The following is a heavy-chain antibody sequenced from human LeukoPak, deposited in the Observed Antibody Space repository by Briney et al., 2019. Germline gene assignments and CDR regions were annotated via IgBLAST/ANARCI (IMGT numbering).Heavy chain of an antibody. J-gene: IGHJ4*02. Sequence: GGSLRLSCSASGLIFTKYYMNWVRQAPGKGLEWVSSITSNGANVYYADSVKGRFTISRDNSKNTLYLQMNSLRAEDTAVYYCAKGDYYDSSGYYLSYFDYWGQGTLVTVSS. CDR2: ITSNGANV. CDR1: GLIFTKYY. D-gene: IGHD3-22*01. CDR3: AKGDYYDSSGYYLSYFDY. V-gene: IGHV3-23*01.